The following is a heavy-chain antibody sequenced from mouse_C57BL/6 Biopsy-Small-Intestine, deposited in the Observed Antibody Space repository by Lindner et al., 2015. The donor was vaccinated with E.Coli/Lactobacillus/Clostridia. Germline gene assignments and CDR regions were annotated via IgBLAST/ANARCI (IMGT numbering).Heavy chain of an antibody. CDR2: ISSGSSII. CDR1: GFTFSDYG. Sequence: VQLQESGGGLVKPGGSLKLSCAASGFTFSDYGMHWVRQAPEKGLEWVAFISSGSSIIYYADTVKGRFTISRDNAKNTLFLQMTSLRSEDTAMYYCARPLYHDSSHFAYWGQGTLVTVSA. J-gene: IGHJ3*01. CDR3: ARPLYHDSSHFAY. D-gene: IGHD1-1*01. V-gene: IGHV5-17*01.